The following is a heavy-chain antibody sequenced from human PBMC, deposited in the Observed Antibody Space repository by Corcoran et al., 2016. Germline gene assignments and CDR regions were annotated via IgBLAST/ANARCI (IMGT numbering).Heavy chain of an antibody. J-gene: IGHJ4*02. CDR1: GFIFSSYW. CDR2: INGDGSST. Sequence: EVQLVESGGGLVQPGGSLRLSCADSGFIFSSYWMHWVRQAPGKGLVWVSQINGDGSSTHYADSVKGRFTISRDNAKNTLYLQMNSLRAEDTAVYFCARDVGYRIDYWGQGTLVTVSS. D-gene: IGHD6-13*01. CDR3: ARDVGYRIDY. V-gene: IGHV3-74*01.